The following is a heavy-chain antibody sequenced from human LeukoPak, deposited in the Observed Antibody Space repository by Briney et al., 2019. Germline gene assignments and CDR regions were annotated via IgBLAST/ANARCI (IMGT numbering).Heavy chain of an antibody. V-gene: IGHV3-48*03. CDR1: GYTFSNYE. CDR3: ARDRNYGY. CDR2: IAPSGSAM. Sequence: GGSLRLSCAASGYTFSNYEMNWVRQAPGKGLEWLSFIAPSGSAMYYADSVTGRFTISRDNAKNSLYLQMNSLRAEDTAVYYCARDRNYGYWGLGTLVTVSS. D-gene: IGHD1-7*01. J-gene: IGHJ4*02.